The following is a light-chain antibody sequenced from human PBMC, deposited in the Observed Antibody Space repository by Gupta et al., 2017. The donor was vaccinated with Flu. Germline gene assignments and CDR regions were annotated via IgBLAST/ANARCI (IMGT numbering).Light chain of an antibody. CDR3: CSYAGSSTLV. Sequence: SSNNTCTATGSDVGSHNFDCWYQQHTTNAPLLIIYECRKRPSGVSNHFSGSKAGNTASLTXFXRQAEDXADYYCCSYAGSSTLVFGSGTKLTVL. CDR2: ECR. J-gene: IGLJ1*01. CDR1: GSDVGSHNF. V-gene: IGLV2-23*01.